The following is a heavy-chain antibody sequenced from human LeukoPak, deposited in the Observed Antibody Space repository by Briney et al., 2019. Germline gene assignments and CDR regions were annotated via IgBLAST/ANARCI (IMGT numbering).Heavy chain of an antibody. D-gene: IGHD3-10*01. J-gene: IGHJ4*02. CDR3: ARDGSGSPDY. V-gene: IGHV3-64*01. CDR1: GFIFSNYA. Sequence: GGSLRLSCAASGFIFSNYAIHWVRQAPGKGLEYVSAIGDNGYSTYYANSVKGRFTISRDNSKNTLYLQMGSLRAEDMAVYYCARDGSGSPDYWGQGTLVTVSS. CDR2: IGDNGYST.